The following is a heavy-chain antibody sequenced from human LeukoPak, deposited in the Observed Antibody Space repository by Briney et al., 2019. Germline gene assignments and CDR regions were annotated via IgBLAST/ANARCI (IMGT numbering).Heavy chain of an antibody. CDR1: GGSISSSSYY. D-gene: IGHD3-3*01. J-gene: IGHJ4*02. V-gene: IGHV4-39*01. CDR2: IYYSGST. CDR3: ARGRYYDFWSGYYLFDY. Sequence: SSETLSLTCTVSGGSISSSSYYWGWIRQPPGKGLEWIGSIYYSGSTYYNPSLKSRVTISVDTSKNQFSLKLSSVTAADTAVYYCARGRYYDFWSGYYLFDYWGQGTLVTVSS.